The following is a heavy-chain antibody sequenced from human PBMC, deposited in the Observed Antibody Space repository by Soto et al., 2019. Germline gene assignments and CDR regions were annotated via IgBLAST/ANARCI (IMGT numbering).Heavy chain of an antibody. CDR1: AYSFTSYW. CDR2: IYPGDSDT. J-gene: IGHJ6*02. Sequence: PGESLKISWKGSAYSFTSYWIGWVRQMPGKGLELMGIIYPGDSDTRYSPSFQGQVTISADKSISTAYAQWSSLKASDTAMYYCARLPHPKIALVSHGMEVLGPGTTVTVSS. V-gene: IGHV5-51*01. D-gene: IGHD6-19*01. CDR3: ARLPHPKIALVSHGMEV.